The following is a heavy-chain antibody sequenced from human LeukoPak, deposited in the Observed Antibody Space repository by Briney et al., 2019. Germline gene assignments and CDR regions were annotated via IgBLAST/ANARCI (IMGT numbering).Heavy chain of an antibody. J-gene: IGHJ2*01. CDR1: GFTFSYFA. CDR3: AKFAGAMIENWYFDV. Sequence: PGGSLSLSCGASGFTFSYFAMSWVRQAPGKGLEWVSGIEKDGSSTYYLDSVRGRLTISRDNSKNTLYLQMNSLKAEDTATYYCAKFAGAMIENWYFDVWGRGTPVTVSS. CDR2: IEKDGSST. D-gene: IGHD3-22*01. V-gene: IGHV3-23*03.